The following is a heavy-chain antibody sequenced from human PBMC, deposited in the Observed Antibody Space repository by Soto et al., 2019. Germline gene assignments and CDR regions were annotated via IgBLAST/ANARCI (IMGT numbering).Heavy chain of an antibody. CDR1: GGSFSGYY. CDR2: INHSGST. V-gene: IGHV4-34*01. J-gene: IGHJ3*02. Sequence: PSETLSLTCAVYGGSFSGYYWSWIRQPPGKGLEWIGEINHSGSTNYNPSLKSRVTISVDTSKNQFSLKLSSVTAADTAVYYCVTDSDLLPLDIWGQGTMVTVS. CDR3: VTDSDLLPLDI. D-gene: IGHD5-18*01.